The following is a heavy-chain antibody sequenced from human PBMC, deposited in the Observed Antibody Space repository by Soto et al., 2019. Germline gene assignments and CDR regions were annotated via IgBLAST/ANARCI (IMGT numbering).Heavy chain of an antibody. CDR2: IGYGGHT. D-gene: IGHD2-15*01. J-gene: IGHJ3*02. CDR3: ARQRAWYGEWAFDI. CDR1: GHSFSSANYY. Sequence: SGTLSLTCTLVCDPVSGHSFSSANYYWCCFRQPLGKGLEWIGSIGYGGHTYHNPSLKSRLTISVDKPKNQFSLKMSSVTAADTAVYYCARQRAWYGEWAFDIWGQGTMVT. V-gene: IGHV4-39*01.